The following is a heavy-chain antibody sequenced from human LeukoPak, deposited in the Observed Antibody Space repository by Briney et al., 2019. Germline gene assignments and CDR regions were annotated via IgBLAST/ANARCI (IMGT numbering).Heavy chain of an antibody. CDR2: VYHGGST. CDR1: GASISSSAR. D-gene: IGHD5-12*01. CDR3: ARRGYSGYEAYFDY. V-gene: IGHV4-4*02. J-gene: IGHJ4*02. Sequence: PSETLSLTCAVSGASISSSARWSWVRQFPGKGLEWIGEVYHGGSTNYNPSLKSRVTISLDNSNNHFSLRLSSGTAADTARYYCARRGYSGYEAYFDYWGQGTLVTVSS.